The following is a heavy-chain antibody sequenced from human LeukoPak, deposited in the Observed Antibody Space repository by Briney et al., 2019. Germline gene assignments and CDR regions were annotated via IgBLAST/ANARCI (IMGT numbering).Heavy chain of an antibody. D-gene: IGHD1-26*01. Sequence: GGSLRLSCAASGFTFDDYAMHWVRQAPGKGLEWVSGISWNSGSIGYADSVKGRFTISRDNAKNSLYLQMNSLRAEDTAVYYCARLTGVGATRCFDYWGQGTLVTVSS. CDR2: ISWNSGSI. CDR3: ARLTGVGATRCFDY. J-gene: IGHJ4*02. V-gene: IGHV3-9*01. CDR1: GFTFDDYA.